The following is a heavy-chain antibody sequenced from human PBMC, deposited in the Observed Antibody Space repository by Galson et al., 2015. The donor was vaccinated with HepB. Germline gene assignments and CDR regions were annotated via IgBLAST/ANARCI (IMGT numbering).Heavy chain of an antibody. CDR1: GFTFSSYA. Sequence: SLRLSCAASGFTFSSYAMSWVRQAPGKGLEWVSAISGSGGSTYYADSVKGRFTISRDNSKNTLYLQMNRLRAEDTAVYYCAKGGPWGCPPLYYFDYWGQGTLVTVSS. J-gene: IGHJ4*02. CDR3: AKGGPWGCPPLYYFDY. CDR2: ISGSGGST. D-gene: IGHD3-16*01. V-gene: IGHV3-23*01.